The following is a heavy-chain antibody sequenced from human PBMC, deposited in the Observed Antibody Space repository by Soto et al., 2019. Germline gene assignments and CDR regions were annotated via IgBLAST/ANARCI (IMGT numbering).Heavy chain of an antibody. V-gene: IGHV3-23*01. CDR1: GFIFISYA. CDR2: LTSTGGT. D-gene: IGHD3-10*01. J-gene: IGHJ4*02. Sequence: EVQLLESGGGLVQPGGSLRLSCAASGFIFISYAMSWVRQAPGKGLEWVSTLTSTGGTYYADSVKGRFPISRDNSKNTLYLQMNNLRAEDTAVYYCAKDGDLYSGYFDYWGQGTLVTVSS. CDR3: AKDGDLYSGYFDY.